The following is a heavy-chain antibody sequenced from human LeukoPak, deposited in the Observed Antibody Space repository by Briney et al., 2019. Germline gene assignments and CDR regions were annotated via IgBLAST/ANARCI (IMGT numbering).Heavy chain of an antibody. CDR2: IYWDDDK. V-gene: IGHV2-5*02. CDR1: GFSLSTSGVG. Sequence: SGPTLVKPTQTLTLTCTFSGFSLSTSGVGVGWIRQPPVKALEWLALIYWDDDKRYSPSLKSRLTITKDTSKNQVVLTMTNMDPVDTATYYCAHSRGIAAAEWIDYWGQGTLVTVSS. CDR3: AHSRGIAAAEWIDY. J-gene: IGHJ4*02. D-gene: IGHD6-13*01.